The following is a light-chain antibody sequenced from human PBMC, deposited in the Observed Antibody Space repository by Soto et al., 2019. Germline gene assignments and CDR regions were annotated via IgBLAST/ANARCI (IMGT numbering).Light chain of an antibody. CDR2: GAS. J-gene: IGKJ1*01. CDR3: QQYGSSPGT. Sequence: EIVLTQSPGTLSLSPWERATLSCRASQSVSSSYLAWYQQKPGQAPRFLIYGASNRATGIPDRFSGSGSGTDFTLTISRLEPEDFAVYYCQQYGSSPGTFGQGTKVDIK. V-gene: IGKV3-20*01. CDR1: QSVSSSY.